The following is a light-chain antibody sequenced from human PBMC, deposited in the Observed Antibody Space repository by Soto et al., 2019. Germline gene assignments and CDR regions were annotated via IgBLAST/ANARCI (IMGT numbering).Light chain of an antibody. CDR3: SSYTSSSTLV. CDR1: SSDVGGYNY. J-gene: IGLJ1*01. Sequence: QSALTQPASVSGSPGQSITISCTGTSSDVGGYNYVSWYQQYPGKAPKLMIYEVSNRPSGVSNRFSGSKSGNTASLTISGLWAEDEADYYCSSYTSSSTLVFGTGTKLTVL. V-gene: IGLV2-14*01. CDR2: EVS.